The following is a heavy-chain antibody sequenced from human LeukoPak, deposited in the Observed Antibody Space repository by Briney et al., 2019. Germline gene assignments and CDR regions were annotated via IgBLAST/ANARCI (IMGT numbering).Heavy chain of an antibody. CDR3: ARFSDGATSDAFDI. CDR1: GGSISSSSYY. J-gene: IGHJ3*02. Sequence: SETLSLTCTVSGGSISSSSYYWGWIRQPPGKGLEWIGSIYYSGSTYYNPSLKSRVTISVDTSKNQFSLKLSSVTAADTAVYYCARFSDGATSDAFDIWGQGTMVTVSS. CDR2: IYYSGST. D-gene: IGHD1-26*01. V-gene: IGHV4-39*07.